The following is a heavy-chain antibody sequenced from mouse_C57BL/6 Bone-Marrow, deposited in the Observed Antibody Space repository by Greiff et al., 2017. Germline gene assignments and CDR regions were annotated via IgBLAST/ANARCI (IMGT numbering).Heavy chain of an antibody. V-gene: IGHV5-12*01. D-gene: IGHD2-2*01. Sequence: DVMLVESGGGLVKPGGSLKLSCAASGFTFSDYYMHWVRQTPEKRLEWVAYISNGGGSTYYPHTVKGRFTISRDNAKNTLYLQMSSLKSEDTAMYYCAALYYGNDGYYFDYWGQGTTLTVSS. J-gene: IGHJ2*01. CDR3: AALYYGNDGYYFDY. CDR1: GFTFSDYY. CDR2: ISNGGGST.